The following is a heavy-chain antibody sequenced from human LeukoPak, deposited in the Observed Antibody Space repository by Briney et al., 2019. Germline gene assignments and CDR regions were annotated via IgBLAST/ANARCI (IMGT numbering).Heavy chain of an antibody. CDR3: AKDLGAGDYYGMDV. J-gene: IGHJ6*02. V-gene: IGHV3-9*01. CDR2: ISWNTGTI. Sequence: PRRSLRLSCAASGFTFDDYAMHWVRQVPGKGLEWVSGISWNTGTIGYADSVKGRFTISRDNAKNSLYLQMNSLRAEDTALYYCAKDLGAGDYYGMDVWGQGTTVTVSS. CDR1: GFTFDDYA.